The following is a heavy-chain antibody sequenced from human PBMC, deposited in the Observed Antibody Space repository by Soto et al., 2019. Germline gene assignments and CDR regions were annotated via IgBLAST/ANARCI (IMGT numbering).Heavy chain of an antibody. CDR1: GYIFTSYD. Sequence: ASVKVSCKASGYIFTSYDINWVRQATGQGLEWMGWMNPNSGNTGYAQKFQGRVTMTRNTSISTAYMELSSLRSEDTAVYYCARGGIAARPSGYWGQGTLVTVSS. J-gene: IGHJ4*02. D-gene: IGHD6-6*01. CDR3: ARGGIAARPSGY. V-gene: IGHV1-8*01. CDR2: MNPNSGNT.